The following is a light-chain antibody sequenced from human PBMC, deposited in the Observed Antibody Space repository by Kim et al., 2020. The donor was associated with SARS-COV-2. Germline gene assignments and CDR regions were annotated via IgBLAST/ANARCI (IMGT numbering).Light chain of an antibody. Sequence: TMGERVTVTCQASQDIRQYLSWYQQKRGKAPKLLIYDASNLETGVPSRFSGGGSGTHFTFTISSLQPEDFATYYCQQYADLPPYTFGPGTKVDIK. CDR1: QDIRQY. CDR2: DAS. J-gene: IGKJ3*01. V-gene: IGKV1-33*01. CDR3: QQYADLPPYT.